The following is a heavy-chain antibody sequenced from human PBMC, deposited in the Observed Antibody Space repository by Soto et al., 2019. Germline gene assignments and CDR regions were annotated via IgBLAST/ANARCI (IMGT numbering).Heavy chain of an antibody. J-gene: IGHJ4*02. Sequence: QVQLQESGPGLVKPSETLSLTCTVSGGSISSYYWSWIRQPPGKGLEWIGYIYYSGSTKYNPSLKSRVTISLDTSKTQCALKLNSVTAADTAVYSCAWGRGDTARAWYYWGQGTLVTVSS. V-gene: IGHV4-59*01. D-gene: IGHD5-18*01. CDR2: IYYSGST. CDR3: AWGRGDTARAWYY. CDR1: GGSISSYY.